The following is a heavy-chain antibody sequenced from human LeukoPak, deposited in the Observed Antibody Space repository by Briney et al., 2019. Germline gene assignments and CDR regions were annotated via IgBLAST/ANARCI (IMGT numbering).Heavy chain of an antibody. V-gene: IGHV1-2*02. CDR3: ARDKGYCTNGVCLGSNWFDP. Sequence: ASVKVSCKASGYTFTGYYMHWVRQAPGQGLEWMGWINPNSGGTNYAQKFQGRVTTTRDTSISTAYMELSRLRSDDTAVYYCARDKGYCTNGVCLGSNWFDPWGQGTLVTVSS. D-gene: IGHD2-8*01. CDR2: INPNSGGT. J-gene: IGHJ5*02. CDR1: GYTFTGYY.